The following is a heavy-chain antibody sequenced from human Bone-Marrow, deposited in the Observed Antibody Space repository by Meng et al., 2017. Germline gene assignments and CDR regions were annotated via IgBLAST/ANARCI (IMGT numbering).Heavy chain of an antibody. D-gene: IGHD2-8*01. CDR2: ISYDGSNK. V-gene: IGHV3-30*01. CDR1: GFTFSSYA. J-gene: IGHJ4*02. CDR3: ASLPSRVYALLRPYYFDY. Sequence: GESLKISCAASGFTFSSYAMHWVRQAPGKGLEWVAVISYDGSNKYYADSVKGRFTISRDNSKNTLYLQMDSLRAEDTAVYYCASLPSRVYALLRPYYFDYWGQGTLVTVSS.